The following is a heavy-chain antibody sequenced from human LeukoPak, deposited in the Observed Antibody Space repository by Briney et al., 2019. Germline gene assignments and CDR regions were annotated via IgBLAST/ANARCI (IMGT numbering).Heavy chain of an antibody. V-gene: IGHV4-39*01. CDR2: IYYSEST. J-gene: IGHJ4*02. CDR3: ARQVWGLYDSSGFCY. Sequence: SETLSLTCTVSGGSISSSSYYWGWIRQPPGKGLEWIGSIYYSESTYYNPSLKSRVTISVDTSKNQFSLKLSSVTAADTAVYYCARQVWGLYDSSGFCYWGQGTLVTVSS. CDR1: GGSISSSSYY. D-gene: IGHD3-22*01.